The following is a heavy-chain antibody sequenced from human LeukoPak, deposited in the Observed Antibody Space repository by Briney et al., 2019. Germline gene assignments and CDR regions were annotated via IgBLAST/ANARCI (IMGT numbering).Heavy chain of an antibody. CDR3: ARPAPTTSEVIT. CDR2: IYYSGST. Sequence: PSETLSLTCTVSGGSISSSSYYWGWIRQPPGKGLEWIGSIYYSGSTYYNPSLKSRVTISVDTSKNQFSLKLSSVTAADTAVYYCARPAPTTSEVITWGQGTLVTVSS. V-gene: IGHV4-39*07. CDR1: GGSISSSSYY. D-gene: IGHD4-11*01. J-gene: IGHJ4*02.